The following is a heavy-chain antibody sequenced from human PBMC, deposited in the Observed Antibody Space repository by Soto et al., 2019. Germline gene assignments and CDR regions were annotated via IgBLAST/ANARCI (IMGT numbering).Heavy chain of an antibody. CDR3: ARVLCATWSSFDY. D-gene: IGHD1-26*01. V-gene: IGHV3-48*03. J-gene: IGHJ4*02. CDR1: GFTFSSYE. Sequence: QPGGSLRLSCTASGFTFSSYEMTWVRQAPGKGLEWISYITSGGTTYYADSAKGRFTISRDNAKNSLYLHLNSLTAEDTAIYYCARVLCATWSSFDYWGQGTLVTVSS. CDR2: ITSGGTT.